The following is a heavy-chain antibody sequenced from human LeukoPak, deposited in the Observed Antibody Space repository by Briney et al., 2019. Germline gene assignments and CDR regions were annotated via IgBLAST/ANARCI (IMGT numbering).Heavy chain of an antibody. CDR3: ARDYDFFSGHNLDAYDI. CDR2: IKEDGSAK. D-gene: IGHD3/OR15-3a*01. J-gene: IGHJ3*02. V-gene: IGHV3-7*01. Sequence: GGSLSLSCVASGLTFSSYWMTWVRQAPGKALEWVANIKEDGSAKSYVDSVKGRFTISRDNAKNSLYLQMDSLRVEDTAVYYCARDYDFFSGHNLDAYDIWGQGTTVTVSS. CDR1: GLTFSSYW.